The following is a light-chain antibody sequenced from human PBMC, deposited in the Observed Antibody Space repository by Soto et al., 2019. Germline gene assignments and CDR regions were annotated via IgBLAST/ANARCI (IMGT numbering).Light chain of an antibody. J-gene: IGKJ1*01. CDR2: GAS. CDR1: QSVNSSY. Sequence: EIVLTQSPGTLSLSPGERVTLSCRASQSVNSSYLAWYQHKPGQAPRLLIYGASSRATGIPDRFSGSGSGTDFTLTISRLEPEDFAVYYCQQYGSSLWTFGQGTKVDIK. CDR3: QQYGSSLWT. V-gene: IGKV3-20*01.